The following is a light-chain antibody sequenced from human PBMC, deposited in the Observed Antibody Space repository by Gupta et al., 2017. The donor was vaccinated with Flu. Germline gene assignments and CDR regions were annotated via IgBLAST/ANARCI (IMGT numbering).Light chain of an antibody. Sequence: IVLAQSPGTLSLSPGETATLSCRASQTVSSNSLAWYQQKPGQAPRLLIFGASSRATGIPDRFSGSGSGTDFTLTISRLEPEDIAVYCCQQYGSSPLTFGRGTKVEIK. CDR1: QTVSSNS. CDR3: QQYGSSPLT. J-gene: IGKJ3*01. CDR2: GAS. V-gene: IGKV3-20*01.